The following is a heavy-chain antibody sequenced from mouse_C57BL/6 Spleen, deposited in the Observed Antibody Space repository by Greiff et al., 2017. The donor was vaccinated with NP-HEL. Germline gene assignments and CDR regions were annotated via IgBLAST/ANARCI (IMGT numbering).Heavy chain of an antibody. CDR2: IYPRSGNT. V-gene: IGHV1-81*01. CDR3: ARKRTPGDAMDY. Sequence: VHLVESGAELARPGASVKLSCKASGYTFTSYGISWVKQRTGQGLEWIGEIYPRSGNTYYNEKFKGKATLTADKSSSTAYMELRSLTSEDSAVYFCARKRTPGDAMDYWGQGTSVTVSS. J-gene: IGHJ4*01. CDR1: GYTFTSYG.